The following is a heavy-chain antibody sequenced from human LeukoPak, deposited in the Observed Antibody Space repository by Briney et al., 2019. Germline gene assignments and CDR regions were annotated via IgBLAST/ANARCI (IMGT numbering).Heavy chain of an antibody. V-gene: IGHV1-69*06. Sequence: SVKVSCKASGGTFSSYAISWVRQAPGQGLEWMGGIIPIFGTANYAQKFQGRVTITADKSTSTAYMELSSLRSEDTAVYYCARLQYFYGSGTNHYYYDYYMDVWGKGTTVTISS. CDR1: GGTFSSYA. CDR2: IIPIFGTA. CDR3: ARLQYFYGSGTNHYYYDYYMDV. J-gene: IGHJ6*03. D-gene: IGHD3-10*01.